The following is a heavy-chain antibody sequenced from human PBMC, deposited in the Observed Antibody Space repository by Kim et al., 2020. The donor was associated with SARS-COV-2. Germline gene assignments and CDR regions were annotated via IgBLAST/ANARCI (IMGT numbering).Heavy chain of an antibody. V-gene: IGHV4-31*03. CDR1: GGSISSGGYY. CDR2: IYYSGST. Sequence: SETLSLTCTVSGGSISSGGYYWSWIRQYPGKGLEWIGYIYYSGSTYYNPSLKSRVTISVDTSKNQFSLKLSSVTAADTAVYYCARETLKNPVPLGSYYDYSMDVCGQGTTVTVSS. J-gene: IGHJ6*02. D-gene: IGHD3-10*01. CDR3: ARETLKNPVPLGSYYDYSMDV.